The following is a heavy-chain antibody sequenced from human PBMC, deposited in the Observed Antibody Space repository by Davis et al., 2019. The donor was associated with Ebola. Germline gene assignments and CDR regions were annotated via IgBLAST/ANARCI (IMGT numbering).Heavy chain of an antibody. CDR2: IYYSGST. CDR3: ARHVGPYGYYYGMDV. V-gene: IGHV4-39*01. D-gene: IGHD4-17*01. J-gene: IGHJ6*02. CDR1: GGSISSSSYY. Sequence: SETLSLTCTVSGGSISSSSYYWGWIRQPPGKGLEWIGSIYYSGSTYYNPSLKSRVTISVGTSKNQFSLKLSSVTAADTAVYYCARHVGPYGYYYGMDVWGQGTTVTVSS.